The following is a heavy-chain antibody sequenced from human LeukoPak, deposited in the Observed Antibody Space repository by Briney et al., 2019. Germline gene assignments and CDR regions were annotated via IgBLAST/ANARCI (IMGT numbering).Heavy chain of an antibody. V-gene: IGHV3-15*07. Sequence: GGSLRLSCAASGFTFSNAWMNWVRQAPGKGLEWVGRIKSKTDGGTTDYAAPVKGRVTISRDESKNTLYLQMNSLKTEDPAVYYCTTGRGGAFHYYGMDVWGQGTTVTVSS. CDR2: IKSKTDGGTT. J-gene: IGHJ6*02. CDR3: TTGRGGAFHYYGMDV. D-gene: IGHD3-10*01. CDR1: GFTFSNAW.